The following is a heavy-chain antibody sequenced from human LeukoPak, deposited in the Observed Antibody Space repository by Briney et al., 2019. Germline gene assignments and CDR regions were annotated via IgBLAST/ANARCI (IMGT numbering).Heavy chain of an antibody. CDR3: ARAVPLSGYSYGYEDYYYMDV. V-gene: IGHV4-61*02. D-gene: IGHD5-18*01. CDR1: GGSISSGSYY. CDR2: IYTSGST. Sequence: SETLSLTCTVSGGSISSGSYYWSWIRQPAGKGLEWIGRIYTSGSTNYNPSLKSRVTISVDTSKNQFSLKLSSVTAADTAVYYCARAVPLSGYSYGYEDYYYMDVWGKGTTVTVSS. J-gene: IGHJ6*03.